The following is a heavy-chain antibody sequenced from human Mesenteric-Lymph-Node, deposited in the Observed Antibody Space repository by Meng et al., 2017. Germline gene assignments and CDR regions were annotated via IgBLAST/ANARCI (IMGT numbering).Heavy chain of an antibody. D-gene: IGHD1-26*01. CDR2: ISGSGGST. CDR3: ARDRGELRFDY. J-gene: IGHJ4*02. Sequence: GESLKISWAASGFTFSSYAMSWVRQAPGKGLEWVSAISGSGGSTYYADSVKGRFTISRDNSKNTLYLQMNSLRAEDTDVYYCARDRGELRFDYWGQGTLVTVSS. CDR1: GFTFSSYA. V-gene: IGHV3-23*01.